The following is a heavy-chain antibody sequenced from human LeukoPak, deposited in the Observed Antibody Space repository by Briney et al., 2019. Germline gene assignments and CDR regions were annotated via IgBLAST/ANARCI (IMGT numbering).Heavy chain of an antibody. CDR3: ARFYDSSGYLHFDY. J-gene: IGHJ4*02. CDR1: GGSISSYY. V-gene: IGHV4-59*01. Sequence: SSETLSLTCTVSGGSISSYYWSWIRQPPGKGLEWIGYIYYSGSTNYNPSLKSRVTISVDTSKNQISLKLSSVTAADTAVYYCARFYDSSGYLHFDYWGQGTLVTVSS. D-gene: IGHD3-22*01. CDR2: IYYSGST.